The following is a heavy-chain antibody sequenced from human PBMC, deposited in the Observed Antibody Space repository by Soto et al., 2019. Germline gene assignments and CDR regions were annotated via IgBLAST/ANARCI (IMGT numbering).Heavy chain of an antibody. CDR1: GFSLNTTAVG. V-gene: IGHV2-5*02. Sequence: SVPTLVNPTQTLTLTCTFSGFSLNTTAVGVGWIRQPPGKALEWLALIYWDNDKRYNPSLKTRLTITKDTSKNQVVLKMTNMDPVETATYFCAHREGDDYVCGSSKDAFDSWGTGTLVTV. J-gene: IGHJ3*02. CDR3: AHREGDDYVCGSSKDAFDS. CDR2: IYWDNDK. D-gene: IGHD3-16*01.